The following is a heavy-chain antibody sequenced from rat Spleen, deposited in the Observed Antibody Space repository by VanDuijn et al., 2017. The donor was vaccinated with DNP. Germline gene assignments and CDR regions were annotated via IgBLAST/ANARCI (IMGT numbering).Heavy chain of an antibody. D-gene: IGHD1-11*01. Sequence: EVQLVESGGGLVQPGRSMKLSCAASGFTFSNSGMHWIRQAPKKGLEWVATISYDGSKTFYRDSVKGRFTISRDNAKSTLYLQMNSLRSEDMATYYCVREGGATWFAYWGLGTLVTVSS. V-gene: IGHV5-29*01. CDR2: ISYDGSKT. CDR3: VREGGATWFAY. J-gene: IGHJ3*01. CDR1: GFTFSNSG.